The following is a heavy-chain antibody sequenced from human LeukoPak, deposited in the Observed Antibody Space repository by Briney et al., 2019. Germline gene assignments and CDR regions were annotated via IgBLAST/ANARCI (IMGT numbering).Heavy chain of an antibody. CDR2: IKQDGSEK. J-gene: IGHJ4*02. Sequence: GGSLRLSCAASGFTFSSYGMHWVRQAPGKGLEWVANIKQDGSEKYYVDSVKGRFTISRDNAKNSLYLQMNSLRAEDTAVYYCARKRFHYFDYWGQGTLVTVSS. CDR3: ARKRFHYFDY. V-gene: IGHV3-7*01. D-gene: IGHD3-3*01. CDR1: GFTFSSYG.